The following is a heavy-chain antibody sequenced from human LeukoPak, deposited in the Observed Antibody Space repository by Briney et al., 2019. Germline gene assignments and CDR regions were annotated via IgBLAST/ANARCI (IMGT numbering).Heavy chain of an antibody. D-gene: IGHD3-10*01. CDR3: ARRYYYGSGSSITLINRFDP. V-gene: IGHV1-46*01. J-gene: IGHJ5*02. CDR1: GYTFTSYY. Sequence: ASVKVSCKASGYTFTSYYMHWVRQAPGQGLEWMGIINPSGGSTSYAQKFQGRVTITADESTSTAYMELSSLRSEDTAVYYCARRYYYGSGSSITLINRFDPWGQGTLVTVSS. CDR2: INPSGGST.